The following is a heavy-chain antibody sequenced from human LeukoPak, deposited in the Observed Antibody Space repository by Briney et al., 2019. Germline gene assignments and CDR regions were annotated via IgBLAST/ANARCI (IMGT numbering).Heavy chain of an antibody. CDR1: GFTFNTYG. CDR3: ARAPLIVISPGSYYYGMDV. D-gene: IGHD2-21*01. CDR2: IWYDGSNK. V-gene: IGHV3-33*01. J-gene: IGHJ6*02. Sequence: PGRSLRLSCAASGFTFNTYGMHWVRQAPGKGLEWVAVIWYDGSNKCYADSVKGRFTISRDNSKNTLYLQMNSLRAEDTAVYYCARAPLIVISPGSYYYGMDVWGQGTTVTVSS.